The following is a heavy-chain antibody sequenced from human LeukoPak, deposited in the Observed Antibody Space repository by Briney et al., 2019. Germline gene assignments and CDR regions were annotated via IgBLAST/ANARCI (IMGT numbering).Heavy chain of an antibody. Sequence: SETLSLTCTVSGGSISSSYWSWIRQPPGKGLEWIGYIYYSGSTTYNPSLKSRVTLSVDTSKNQFSLKLSSVTAADTAVYHCARVGRRGYYFDYWGQGTLVTVCS. D-gene: IGHD3-10*01. V-gene: IGHV4-59*01. CDR1: GGSISSSY. J-gene: IGHJ4*02. CDR3: ARVGRRGYYFDY. CDR2: IYYSGST.